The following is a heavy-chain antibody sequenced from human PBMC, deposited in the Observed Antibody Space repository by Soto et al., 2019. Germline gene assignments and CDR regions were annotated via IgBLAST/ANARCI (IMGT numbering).Heavy chain of an antibody. J-gene: IGHJ5*02. CDR1: GFTFSSYE. CDR3: ARTAVAGKLSWFDP. CDR2: ISSSGSTI. Sequence: EVQLVESGGGLVQPGGSLRLSCAASGFTFSSYEMNWVRQAPGKGLEWVSYISSSGSTIYYADSVKGRFTISRDNAKNSLYLQMNSLRAEDTAVYYCARTAVAGKLSWFDPWGQGTLVTVSS. D-gene: IGHD6-19*01. V-gene: IGHV3-48*03.